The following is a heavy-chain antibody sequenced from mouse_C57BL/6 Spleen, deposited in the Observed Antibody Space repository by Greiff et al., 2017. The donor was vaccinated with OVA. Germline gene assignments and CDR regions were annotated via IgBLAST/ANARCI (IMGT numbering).Heavy chain of an antibody. CDR2: INPSTGGT. V-gene: IGHV1-42*01. J-gene: IGHJ2*01. CDR1: GYSFTGYY. CDR3: ARDYGSSYGY. D-gene: IGHD1-1*01. Sequence: EVKLMESGPELVKPGASVKISCKASGYSFTGYYMNWVKQSPEKSLEWIGEINPSTGGTTYNQKFKAKATLTVDKSSSTAYMQLKSLTSEDSAVYYCARDYGSSYGYWGQGTTLTVSS.